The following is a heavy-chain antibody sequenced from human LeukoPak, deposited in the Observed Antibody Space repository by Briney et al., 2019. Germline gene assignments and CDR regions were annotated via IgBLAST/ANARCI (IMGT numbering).Heavy chain of an antibody. Sequence: SVKVSCKASGGTFSSYAISWVRQAPGQGLEWMGGIIPIFGTANYAQKFQGRVTITADKSTSTTYMELSSLRSEDTAVYYCARTVANSGYDLASLGYWGQGTLVTVSS. CDR3: ARTVANSGYDLASLGY. V-gene: IGHV1-69*06. CDR2: IIPIFGTA. D-gene: IGHD5-12*01. J-gene: IGHJ4*02. CDR1: GGTFSSYA.